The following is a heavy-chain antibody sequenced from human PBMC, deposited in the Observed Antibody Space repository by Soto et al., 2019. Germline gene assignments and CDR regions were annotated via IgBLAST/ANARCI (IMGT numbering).Heavy chain of an antibody. CDR1: GFTFGDYA. V-gene: IGHV3-9*01. CDR2: ISWNSDNI. Sequence: EVQLVESGGGLVQPGRSLRLSCAASGFTFGDYAMHWVRQAPGKGLEWVSSISWNSDNIDYADSVKGRFTISRDNAKNSLFLQMNSMRAEDTALYYCEKDADIRGLIPYYLAYWGQGTPVTVSS. J-gene: IGHJ4*02. D-gene: IGHD3-10*01. CDR3: EKDADIRGLIPYYLAY.